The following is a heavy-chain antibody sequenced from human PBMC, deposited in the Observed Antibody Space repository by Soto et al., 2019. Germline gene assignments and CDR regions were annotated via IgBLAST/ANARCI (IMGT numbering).Heavy chain of an antibody. CDR2: INHSGST. J-gene: IGHJ6*02. Sequence: SETLSLTCAVYGGSFSGYYWSWIRQPPGKGLEWIGEINHSGSTNYNPSLKSQVTISVDTSKNQFSLKLSSVTAADTAVYYCARRYFDWFNYYYYGMDVWGQGTTVTVSS. V-gene: IGHV4-34*01. CDR1: GGSFSGYY. CDR3: ARRYFDWFNYYYYGMDV. D-gene: IGHD3-9*01.